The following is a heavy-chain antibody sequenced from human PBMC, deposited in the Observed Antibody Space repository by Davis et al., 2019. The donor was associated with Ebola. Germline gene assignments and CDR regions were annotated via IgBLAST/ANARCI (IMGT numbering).Heavy chain of an antibody. CDR3: ARPTLRWPHDDFDF. V-gene: IGHV4-39*01. CDR1: GGSMSNYY. D-gene: IGHD4-23*01. J-gene: IGHJ3*01. CDR2: IYYSGTT. Sequence: SETLSLTCTVSGGSMSNYYWSWIRQPPGKGLEWIGSIYYSGTTYYNPSLKSRVTISVDTSENQFSLKLSSVTAADTAVYYCARPTLRWPHDDFDFWGQETMVTVSS.